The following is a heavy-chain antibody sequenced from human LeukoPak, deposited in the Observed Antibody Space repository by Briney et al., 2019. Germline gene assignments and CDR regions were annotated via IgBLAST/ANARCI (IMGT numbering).Heavy chain of an antibody. CDR3: VRVISGTPNWFDP. CDR1: GFTFSYYG. Sequence: PGGSLRLSCAASGFTFSYYGMNWVRQAPGKGLEWVAFIQYDGNIQYYADSVKGRLTISRDTSKDTMYLQLNSLRPEDTAVYYCVRVISGTPNWFDPWGQGTLVTVSS. CDR2: IQYDGNIQ. D-gene: IGHD1-20*01. J-gene: IGHJ5*02. V-gene: IGHV3-30*02.